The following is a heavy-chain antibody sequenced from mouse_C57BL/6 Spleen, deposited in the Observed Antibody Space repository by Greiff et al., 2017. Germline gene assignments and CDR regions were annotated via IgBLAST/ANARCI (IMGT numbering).Heavy chain of an antibody. J-gene: IGHJ1*03. CDR2: INPSSGYT. CDR3: ARWGLTTVVATEWYFDV. D-gene: IGHD1-1*01. V-gene: IGHV1-4*01. CDR1: GYTFTSYT. Sequence: VQLQQSGAELARPGASVKMSCKASGYTFTSYTMHWVKQRPGQGLEWIGYINPSSGYTKYNQKFKDKATLTADKSSSTAYMQLSSLTSEDSAVYYCARWGLTTVVATEWYFDVWGTGTTVTVSS.